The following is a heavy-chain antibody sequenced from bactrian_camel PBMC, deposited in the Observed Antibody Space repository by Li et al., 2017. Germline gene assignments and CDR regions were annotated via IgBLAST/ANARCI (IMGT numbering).Heavy chain of an antibody. V-gene: IGHV3S1*01. CDR3: AARGDRNCPGGGTDFGI. CDR1: GVTYGPNC. D-gene: IGHD7*01. J-gene: IGHJ6*01. Sequence: HVQLVESGGGSVQAGGSLRLSCAANGVTYGPNCMAWLRLRDPRKPREGVATINTGDGNTYYADSVKGRFTISRDNAKNTLYLQMNSLKPEDTAVYYCAARGDRNCPGGGTDFGIWGQGTQVTVS. CDR2: INTGDGNT.